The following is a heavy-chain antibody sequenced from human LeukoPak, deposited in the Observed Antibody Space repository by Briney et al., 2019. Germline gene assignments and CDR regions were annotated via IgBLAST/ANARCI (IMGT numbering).Heavy chain of an antibody. Sequence: PGRSLRPSRAVSGFTFDGQAMEWVRQAPGKGLEWVAGISLNSGIIAYADSVKGRFTMSRDNANNALYLQMNSLRPEDTVMYYCVKDKGPMVRGDGMDVWRQETAVT. J-gene: IGHJ6*02. CDR3: VKDKGPMVRGDGMDV. CDR1: GFTFDGQA. V-gene: IGHV3-9*01. CDR2: ISLNSGII. D-gene: IGHD3-10*01.